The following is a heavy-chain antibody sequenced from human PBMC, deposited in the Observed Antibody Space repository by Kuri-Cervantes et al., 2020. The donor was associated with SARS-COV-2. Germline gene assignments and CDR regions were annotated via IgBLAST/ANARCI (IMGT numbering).Heavy chain of an antibody. V-gene: IGHV3-11*06. CDR3: ARVIIAVAGTGFDY. CDR2: ISSSSSYT. J-gene: IGHJ4*02. D-gene: IGHD6-19*01. CDR1: GFTFSDYY. Sequence: GESLKISCKGSGFTFSDYYMSWIRQAPGKGLEWVSYISSSSSYTNYADSVKGRFTISRDNAKNSLYLQMNSLRAEDTAVYYCARVIIAVAGTGFDYWGQGTLVTVPS.